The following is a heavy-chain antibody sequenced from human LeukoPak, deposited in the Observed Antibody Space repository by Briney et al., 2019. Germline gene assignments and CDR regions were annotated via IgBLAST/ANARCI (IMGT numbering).Heavy chain of an antibody. V-gene: IGHV3-23*01. Sequence: RGSLRLSCAASGFTFSSYAMSWVRQAPGKGLEWVSAISGSGGSTYYADSVKGRFTISRDNSKNTLYLQMNSLRAEDTAVYYCAKPSYSSGWYLFDYWGQGTLVTVSS. CDR2: ISGSGGST. CDR3: AKPSYSSGWYLFDY. D-gene: IGHD6-19*01. CDR1: GFTFSSYA. J-gene: IGHJ4*02.